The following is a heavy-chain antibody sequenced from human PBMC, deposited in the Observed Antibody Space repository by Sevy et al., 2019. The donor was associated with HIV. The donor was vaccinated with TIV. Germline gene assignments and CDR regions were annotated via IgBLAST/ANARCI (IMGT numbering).Heavy chain of an antibody. CDR1: VGSISHYY. CDR2: VYYTGNT. Sequence: SETLSLTCTVSVGSISHYYWSWIRQPPGKGLEWIGFVYYTGNTNYNPSLKGRVTVALDTSKNQFSLKLNSVTAADTAVHQCVGQGGIVDYGMDVLGPGTTVTVSS. J-gene: IGHJ6*02. CDR3: VGQGGIVDYGMDV. D-gene: IGHD1-26*01. V-gene: IGHV4-59*01.